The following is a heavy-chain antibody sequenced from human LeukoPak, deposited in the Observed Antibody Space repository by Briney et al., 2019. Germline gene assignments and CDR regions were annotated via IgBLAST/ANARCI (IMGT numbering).Heavy chain of an antibody. D-gene: IGHD6-13*01. V-gene: IGHV1-69*13. CDR3: ARGRASSSWDFDY. Sequence: ASVKVSCKASGGTFSSYAISWVRQAPGQGLEWMGGIIPIFGTANYAQKFQGRVTITADESTSTAYMELSSLRSEDTAVYYCARGRASSSWDFDYWGQGTLVTVSS. CDR1: GGTFSSYA. J-gene: IGHJ4*02. CDR2: IIPIFGTA.